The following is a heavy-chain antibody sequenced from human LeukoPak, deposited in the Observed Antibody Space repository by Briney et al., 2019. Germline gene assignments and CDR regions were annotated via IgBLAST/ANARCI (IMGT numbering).Heavy chain of an antibody. CDR2: ISWNSGSI. V-gene: IGHV3-9*01. J-gene: IGHJ4*02. CDR3: AKDIVGATSYYFDY. CDR1: GFTFSSYW. D-gene: IGHD1-26*01. Sequence: PGGSLRLSCAASGFTFSSYWMSWVRQAPGKGLEWVSGISWNSGSIGYADSVKGRFTISRDNAKNSLYLQMNSLRAEDTALYYCAKDIVGATSYYFDYWGQGTLVTVSS.